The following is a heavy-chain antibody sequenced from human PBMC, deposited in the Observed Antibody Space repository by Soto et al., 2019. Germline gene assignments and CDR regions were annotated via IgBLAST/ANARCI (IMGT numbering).Heavy chain of an antibody. CDR1: GGTFSSYT. D-gene: IGHD2-15*01. CDR2: IIPILGIA. Sequence: QVQLVQSGAEVKKPGSSVKVSCKASGGTFSSYTISWVRQAPGQGLEWMGRIIPILGIANYAQKLQVRVTITAAKSTSTAYREQSSLRSEDTAVYYSARDSALSGGSCYSLPFDYRGQGTLVTVSS. J-gene: IGHJ4*02. V-gene: IGHV1-69*08. CDR3: ARDSALSGGSCYSLPFDY.